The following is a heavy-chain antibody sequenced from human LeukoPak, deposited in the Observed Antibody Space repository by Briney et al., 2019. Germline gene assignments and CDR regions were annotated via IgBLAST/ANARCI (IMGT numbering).Heavy chain of an antibody. D-gene: IGHD6-13*01. CDR3: ARGTIAAAGIDY. CDR1: GFTFSSHW. J-gene: IGHJ4*02. CDR2: IKGDGTYR. Sequence: GGSLRLSCAASGFTFSSHWMHWLRQAPGKGLVWVSGIKGDGTYRTHADSVRGRFTISRDNAKNTLYLQMNSLRVEDTAVYYCARGTIAAAGIDYWGQGSLVTVSS. V-gene: IGHV3-74*01.